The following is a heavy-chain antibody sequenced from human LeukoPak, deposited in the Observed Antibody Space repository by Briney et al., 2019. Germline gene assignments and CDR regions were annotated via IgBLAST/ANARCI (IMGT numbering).Heavy chain of an antibody. CDR2: INPSGGST. D-gene: IGHD3-22*01. CDR3: ARGGGDYYDSSGYYYDY. CDR1: GYTFTSYY. J-gene: IGHJ4*02. V-gene: IGHV1-46*01. Sequence: ASVKVSCKASGYTFTSYYMHWVRQAPGQGLEWMGIINPSGGSTSYAQKFQGRVTMTRDMSTSTVYVELSSLRSEDTAVYYCARGGGDYYDSSGYYYDYWGQGTLVTVSS.